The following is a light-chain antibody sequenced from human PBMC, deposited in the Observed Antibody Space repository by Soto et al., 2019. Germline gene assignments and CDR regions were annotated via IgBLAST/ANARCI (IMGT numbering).Light chain of an antibody. Sequence: EIVLTQSPATLSLSPGERATLSCRARQSVSSYLVWYQQKPGQAPRLLIYDASNRATGIPARFSGSGSGTDFTLTISSLEPEDFAVYYCQQRSNWPPWTFGQGTKVEIK. V-gene: IGKV3-11*01. CDR1: QSVSSY. CDR3: QQRSNWPPWT. J-gene: IGKJ1*01. CDR2: DAS.